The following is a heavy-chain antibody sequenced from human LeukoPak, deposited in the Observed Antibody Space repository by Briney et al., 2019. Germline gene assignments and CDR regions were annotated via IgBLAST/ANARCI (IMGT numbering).Heavy chain of an antibody. Sequence: SQTLSFTCPASGVPFSSGGYYWTCIRQQPGKGLAYIGNIYYSGSTYYNPCLKSRVTISVDTSKNQFSLKLSSVTAADTAVYYCARSYGDYDNWFDPWGQGTLVTVSS. CDR2: IYYSGST. CDR1: GVPFSSGGYY. V-gene: IGHV4-31*03. J-gene: IGHJ5*02. D-gene: IGHD4-17*01. CDR3: ARSYGDYDNWFDP.